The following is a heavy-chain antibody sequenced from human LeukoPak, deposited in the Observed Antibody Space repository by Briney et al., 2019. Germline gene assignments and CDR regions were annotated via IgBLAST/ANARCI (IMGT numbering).Heavy chain of an antibody. CDR2: LSGTGGST. J-gene: IGHJ4*02. Sequence: GGSLRLSCAASGFTFSNYAMSWIRQAPGKGLEWVSTLSGTGGSTYYADSVKGRFTISRDNSKNTLYLQVNSLRAEDTAVYYCAKGGKWDVTPFDYWGQGTLVTVSS. CDR1: GFTFSNYA. V-gene: IGHV3-23*01. D-gene: IGHD1-26*01. CDR3: AKGGKWDVTPFDY.